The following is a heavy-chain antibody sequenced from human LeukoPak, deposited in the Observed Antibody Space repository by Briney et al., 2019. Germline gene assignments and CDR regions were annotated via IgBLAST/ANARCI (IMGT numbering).Heavy chain of an antibody. Sequence: ASVKVSCKASGYTFTSYGISWVRQAPGQGLEWMGWISAYNGNTNYAQKLQGRVTMTTDTSTSTAYMELRSLRSDDTAVYYCARDVSSIVVVTAAFDYWGQGTLVTVSS. D-gene: IGHD2-21*02. CDR3: ARDVSSIVVVTAAFDY. CDR2: ISAYNGNT. CDR1: GYTFTSYG. V-gene: IGHV1-18*01. J-gene: IGHJ4*02.